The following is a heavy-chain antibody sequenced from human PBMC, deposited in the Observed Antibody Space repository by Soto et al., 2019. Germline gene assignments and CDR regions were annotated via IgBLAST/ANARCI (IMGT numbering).Heavy chain of an antibody. CDR1: GFTFSSYA. CDR2: ISHDGSKQ. D-gene: IGHD3-16*02. Sequence: QVQLVESGGGVVQPERSLRLSCAASGFTFSSYAIHWVRQAPGKGLEWVAVISHDGSKQHYADSVKARFTISRDNSKNTLYLQMNSLRAEDTAVYYCVASDLSSDYWGQGTLVTVSS. V-gene: IGHV3-30-3*01. J-gene: IGHJ4*02. CDR3: VASDLSSDY.